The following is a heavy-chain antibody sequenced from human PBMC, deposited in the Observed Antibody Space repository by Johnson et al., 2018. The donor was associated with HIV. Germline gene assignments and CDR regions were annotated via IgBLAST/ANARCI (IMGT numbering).Heavy chain of an antibody. CDR3: ARDGRYCSGGSCPDAFDI. Sequence: MQLVESGGGLVQPGGSLRLSCAASGFTFSNAWMSWVRQAPGKGLEWVSVIYSGGSTYYADSVKGLFTISRDNSKNTLYLQMNSLRAEDTAVYYCARDGRYCSGGSCPDAFDIWGQGTMVTVSS. V-gene: IGHV3-66*02. D-gene: IGHD2-15*01. J-gene: IGHJ3*02. CDR2: IYSGGST. CDR1: GFTFSNAW.